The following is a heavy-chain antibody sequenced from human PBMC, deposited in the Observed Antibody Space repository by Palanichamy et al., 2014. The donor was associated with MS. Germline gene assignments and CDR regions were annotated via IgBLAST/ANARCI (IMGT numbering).Heavy chain of an antibody. CDR2: VYYSGST. CDR1: GGSISPGSYY. CDR3: ARQSVLIRGVAGLYHYYGVDV. V-gene: IGHV4-39*01. Sequence: QLQLQESGPGLVKPSETLSLTCTVSGGSISPGSYYWAWIRQSPGKGLEWIGNVYYSGSTNYHPSLKSRVTVSLDTSKSHFSLELRSVTATDAAVYYCARQSVLIRGVAGLYHYYGVDVWGQGTTVTVS. J-gene: IGHJ6*02. D-gene: IGHD3-10*01.